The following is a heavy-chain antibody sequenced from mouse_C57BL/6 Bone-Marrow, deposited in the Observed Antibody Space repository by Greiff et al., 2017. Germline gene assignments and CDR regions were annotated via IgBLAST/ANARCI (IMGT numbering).Heavy chain of an antibody. CDR2: IYPRDGST. V-gene: IGHV1-85*01. J-gene: IGHJ1*03. D-gene: IGHD1-1*01. CDR3: ARLRLDGSSGDWYFDV. CDR1: GYTFTSYD. Sequence: VQLQESGPELVKPGASVKLSCKASGYTFTSYDINWVKQRPGQGLEWIGWIYPRDGSTKYNEKFKGKATLTVDTSSSTAYMELHSLTSADSAVYFCARLRLDGSSGDWYFDVWGTGTTVTVSS.